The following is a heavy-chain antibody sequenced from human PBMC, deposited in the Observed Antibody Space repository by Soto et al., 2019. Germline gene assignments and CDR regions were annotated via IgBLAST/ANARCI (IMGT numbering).Heavy chain of an antibody. J-gene: IGHJ6*02. CDR1: GFTFSSYS. D-gene: IGHD1-1*01. V-gene: IGHV3-48*01. CDR2: ISTSSSNI. CDR3: AKDQVRYYYYYGMDV. Sequence: EVQLVESGGGLVQPGGSLRLSCAASGFTFSSYSMNWVRQAPGKGLEWVSYISTSSSNIYYADSVKGRFTISRDNAKNSLYLQMNSLRAEDTAVYYCAKDQVRYYYYYGMDVWGQGTTVTVSS.